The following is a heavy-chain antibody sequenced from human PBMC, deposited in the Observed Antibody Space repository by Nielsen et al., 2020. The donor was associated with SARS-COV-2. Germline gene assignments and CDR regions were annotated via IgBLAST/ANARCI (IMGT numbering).Heavy chain of an antibody. D-gene: IGHD5-18*01. J-gene: IGHJ6*02. V-gene: IGHV3-20*04. CDR3: AGTGIQLWLDYGMDV. CDR2: INWNGGST. Sequence: GGSLRLSCAASGFTFDDYAMHWVRQAPGKGLEWVSGINWNGGSTGYADSVKGRFTISRDNAKNSLYLQMNSLRAEDTALYYCAGTGIQLWLDYGMDVWGQGTTVTVSS. CDR1: GFTFDDYA.